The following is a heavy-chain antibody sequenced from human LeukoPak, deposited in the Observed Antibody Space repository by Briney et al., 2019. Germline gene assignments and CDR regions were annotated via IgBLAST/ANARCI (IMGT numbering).Heavy chain of an antibody. Sequence: GGSLRLSCSASGFTFSSYNMNWVRQAPGKGLEWASSISSGTSYIYYADSVKGRFTISRDNAKNSLYLQMNSLRAEDTAVYYCARDRSTIVRSFDYWGQGTLVTVSS. CDR2: ISSGTSYI. V-gene: IGHV3-21*01. CDR3: ARDRSTIVRSFDY. CDR1: GFTFSSYN. J-gene: IGHJ4*02. D-gene: IGHD1-26*01.